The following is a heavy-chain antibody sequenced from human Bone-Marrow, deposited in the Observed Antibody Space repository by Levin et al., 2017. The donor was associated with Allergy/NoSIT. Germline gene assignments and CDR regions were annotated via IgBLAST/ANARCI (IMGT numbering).Heavy chain of an antibody. J-gene: IGHJ3*02. CDR1: GFSFGAYA. Sequence: GGSLRLSCAASGFSFGAYAMSWVRQAPGKGPQWVSGISGNGVSTYYADSVKGRFTISRDNYKNTLHLHMNSLRGEDTAVYYCAQSPDSSGYFNDAFDIWGQGTTVTVSS. V-gene: IGHV3-23*01. D-gene: IGHD3-22*01. CDR3: AQSPDSSGYFNDAFDI. CDR2: ISGNGVST.